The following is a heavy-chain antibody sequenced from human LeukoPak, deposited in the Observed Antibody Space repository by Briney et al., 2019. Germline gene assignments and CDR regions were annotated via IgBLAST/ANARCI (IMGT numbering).Heavy chain of an antibody. CDR1: GYSFTSYY. CDR2: INPSGGST. D-gene: IGHD1-26*01. V-gene: IGHV1-46*01. CDR3: ARSSAYYNEADI. Sequence: GASVKVSCKTSGYSFTSYYIHWVRQAPGQGLEWMGIINPSGGSTTYAQKFQGRLTTASDTSTSTVYVELSSLRSEDTAMYYCARSSAYYNEADIWGQGTMVTVSS. J-gene: IGHJ3*02.